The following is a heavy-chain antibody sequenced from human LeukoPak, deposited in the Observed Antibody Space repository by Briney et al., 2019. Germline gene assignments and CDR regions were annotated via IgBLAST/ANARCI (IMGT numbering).Heavy chain of an antibody. CDR3: ARDWSYSSAWRENNDAFDI. V-gene: IGHV1-69*01. D-gene: IGHD6-19*01. CDR1: GGTFSSYA. Sequence: SVKVSCKASGGTFSSYAISWVRQAPGHGLEWMGGIIPIFGTANYAQKFQGRVTITADESTSTAYMALSSLRSEDTAVYYCARDWSYSSAWRENNDAFDIWGQGTMVTVSS. CDR2: IIPIFGTA. J-gene: IGHJ3*02.